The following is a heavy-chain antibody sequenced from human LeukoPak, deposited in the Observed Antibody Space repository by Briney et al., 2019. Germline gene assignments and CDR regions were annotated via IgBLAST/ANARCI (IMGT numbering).Heavy chain of an antibody. CDR2: MQYSGDA. V-gene: IGHV4-59*13. D-gene: IGHD2-2*02. CDR1: GGSIGSYY. CDR3: VRNQGCYGLSCHTPYYYYMDV. J-gene: IGHJ6*03. Sequence: SETLSLTCTVSGGSIGSYYWSWVRQPPGKGLEWIGYMQYSGDASYNPSLKSRVTISVDTPKNQFSLRLSSVTAADTAVYYCVRNQGCYGLSCHTPYYYYMDVWGKGTTVTVSS.